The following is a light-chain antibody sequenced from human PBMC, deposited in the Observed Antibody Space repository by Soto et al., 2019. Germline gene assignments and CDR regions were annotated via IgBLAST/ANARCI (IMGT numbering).Light chain of an antibody. CDR1: QSISSY. V-gene: IGKV1-39*01. CDR2: AAS. CDR3: QQSYSTPLT. J-gene: IGKJ4*02. Sequence: DIQMTQSPSSLSASVGDRVTITCRASQSISSYLNWYQQKPGKAPKLLIYAASSLQSGVPSRFSGSGSGTDFTLTISXLQPEDFATYYCQQSYSTPLTFGGGTK.